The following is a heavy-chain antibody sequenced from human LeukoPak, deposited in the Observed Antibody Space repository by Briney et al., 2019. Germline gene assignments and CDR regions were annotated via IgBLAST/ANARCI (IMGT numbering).Heavy chain of an antibody. CDR3: ASGWLLLHY. CDR2: INHSGST. V-gene: IGHV4-34*01. Sequence: PSETLSLTCTVSGGSISSYYWSWIRQPPGKGLEWIGEINHSGSTNYNPSLKSRVTISVDTSKNQFSLKLSSVTAADTAVYYCASGWLLLHYWGQGTLVTVSS. CDR1: GGSISSYY. D-gene: IGHD3-22*01. J-gene: IGHJ4*02.